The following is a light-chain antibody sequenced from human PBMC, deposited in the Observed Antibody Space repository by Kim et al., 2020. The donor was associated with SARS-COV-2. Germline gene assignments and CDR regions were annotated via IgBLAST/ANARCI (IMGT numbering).Light chain of an antibody. Sequence: GDIVTCTCLASQGIGNDLGWYQQKPGKAPELLIFAASTLQSGFPSMFSGSGSGTDFTLTISSLQPEDFATYYCLQDYSYPRTFGQGTKVDIK. CDR2: AAS. V-gene: IGKV1-6*01. J-gene: IGKJ1*01. CDR3: LQDYSYPRT. CDR1: QGIGND.